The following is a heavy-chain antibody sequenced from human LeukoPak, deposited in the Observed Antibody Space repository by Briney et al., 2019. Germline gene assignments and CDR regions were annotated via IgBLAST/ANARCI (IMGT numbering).Heavy chain of an antibody. D-gene: IGHD3-22*01. CDR2: ISGSGGST. V-gene: IGHV3-23*01. CDR3: AKALSGGGYYDSSGYRDY. Sequence: PGGSLRLSCAASGFIVSNNYMNWVRQAPGKGLEWVSAISGSGGSTYYADSVKGRFTISRDNSKNTLYLQMNSLRAEDTAVYYCAKALSGGGYYDSSGYRDYWGQGTLVTVSS. CDR1: GFIVSNNY. J-gene: IGHJ4*02.